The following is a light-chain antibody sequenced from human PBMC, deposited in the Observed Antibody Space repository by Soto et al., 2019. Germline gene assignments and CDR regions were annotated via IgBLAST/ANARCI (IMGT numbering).Light chain of an antibody. Sequence: EIVLTQSPATLSVSPGERATLSCRASQSISNNLAWYQQQPGQAPRVLIYGASTTATGIPARFSGSGSGTEFTLTISSLQSEDFAEYHCQQYKNWPQTFGQGTKVDIK. CDR2: GAS. V-gene: IGKV3-15*01. J-gene: IGKJ1*01. CDR1: QSISNN. CDR3: QQYKNWPQT.